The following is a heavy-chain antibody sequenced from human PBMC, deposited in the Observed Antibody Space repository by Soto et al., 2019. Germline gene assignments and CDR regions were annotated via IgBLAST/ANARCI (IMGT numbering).Heavy chain of an antibody. V-gene: IGHV3-11*01. D-gene: IGHD3-22*01. CDR1: GFSFRDYY. J-gene: IGHJ5*02. CDR3: ARDRLPMVVVVMGWFDP. Sequence: GGSLRLSCAASGFSFRDYYMSWIRQAPGKGLEWISYISGSGNTIYYADSVKGRFIISRDNAKNSLFLQMNSLRADDTAVYYCARDRLPMVVVVMGWFDPWGQGTLVTVS. CDR2: ISGSGNTI.